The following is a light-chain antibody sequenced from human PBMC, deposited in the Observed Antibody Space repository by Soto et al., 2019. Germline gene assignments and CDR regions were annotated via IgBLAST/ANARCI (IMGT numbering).Light chain of an antibody. Sequence: DIQMTQSPSSLSASVGDRVTITCRASQGIIDYLAWYQQKPGKAPNLLIYAASTLQSGVPSRFSGTGSGTNFTLTISSSQPEDLATYYYQQYNSAPQTFGQGTKVEI. V-gene: IGKV1-27*01. CDR3: QQYNSAPQT. J-gene: IGKJ1*01. CDR2: AAS. CDR1: QGIIDY.